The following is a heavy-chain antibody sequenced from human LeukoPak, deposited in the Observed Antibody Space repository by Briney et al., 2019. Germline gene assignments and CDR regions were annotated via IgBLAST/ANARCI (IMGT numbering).Heavy chain of an antibody. J-gene: IGHJ4*02. CDR2: INPNSGGT. Sequence: ASVKVSCKASGYTFTGYYMHWVRQAPGQGLEWMGWINPNSGGTNYAQKFQGRVTMTRDTSISTAYMELSRLTSDDTAVYYCARDAIVRDYSNSNYWGQGTLVTVSS. D-gene: IGHD4-11*01. CDR3: ARDAIVRDYSNSNY. CDR1: GYTFTGYY. V-gene: IGHV1-2*02.